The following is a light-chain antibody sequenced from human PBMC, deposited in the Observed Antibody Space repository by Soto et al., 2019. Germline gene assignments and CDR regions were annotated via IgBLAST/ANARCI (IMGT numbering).Light chain of an antibody. J-gene: IGKJ1*01. Sequence: AIRMTQSPSSLSACTGDRVTITCRASQGISSYLAWYQQKPGKAPKLLIYAASTLQSGVPSRFSGSGSGTDFTLTFSCLQSEDFATYYCQQYYNYPRTFGHGTKVYIK. V-gene: IGKV1-8*01. CDR3: QQYYNYPRT. CDR2: AAS. CDR1: QGISSY.